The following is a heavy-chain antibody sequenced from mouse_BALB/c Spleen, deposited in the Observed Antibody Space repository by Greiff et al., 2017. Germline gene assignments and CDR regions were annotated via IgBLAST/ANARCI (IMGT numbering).Heavy chain of an antibody. V-gene: IGHV5-12-2*01. J-gene: IGHJ2*01. Sequence: EVQGVESGGGLVQPGGSLKLSCAASGFTYSSYTMSWVRQTPEKRLEWVAYISNGGGSTYYPDTVKGRFTISRDNAKNTLYLQMSSLKSEDTAMYYCARHSYYGSRNYFDYWGQGTTLTVSS. CDR1: GFTYSSYT. D-gene: IGHD1-1*01. CDR2: ISNGGGST. CDR3: ARHSYYGSRNYFDY.